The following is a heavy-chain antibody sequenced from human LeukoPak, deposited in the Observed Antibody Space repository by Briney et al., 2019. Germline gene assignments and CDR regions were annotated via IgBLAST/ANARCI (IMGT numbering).Heavy chain of an antibody. CDR1: GGSFSGYY. CDR2: INHSGST. D-gene: IGHD6-13*01. J-gene: IGHJ4*02. CDR3: ARVVGGEQQLTYYFDY. V-gene: IGHV4-34*01. Sequence: ASETLSLTCAVYGGSFSGYYWSWIRQPPGKGLEWIGEINHSGSTNYNPSLKSRVTISVDTSKNQFSLKLSSVTAADTAVYYCARVVGGEQQLTYYFDYWGQGTLVTVPS.